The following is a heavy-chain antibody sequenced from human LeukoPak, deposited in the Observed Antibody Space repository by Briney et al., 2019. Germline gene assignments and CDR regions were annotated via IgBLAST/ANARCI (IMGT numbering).Heavy chain of an antibody. CDR3: ATYGGNSGGVVDY. CDR2: INHSGST. J-gene: IGHJ4*02. D-gene: IGHD4-23*01. CDR1: GGSFSGYY. V-gene: IGHV4-34*01. Sequence: SETLSITCAVYGGSFSGYYWSWIRQPPGKGLYWVGEINHSGSTNHNPSLKSRVTISVDTSKNQFSLKLSSVTAADTAVYYCATYGGNSGGVVDYWGQGTLVTVSS.